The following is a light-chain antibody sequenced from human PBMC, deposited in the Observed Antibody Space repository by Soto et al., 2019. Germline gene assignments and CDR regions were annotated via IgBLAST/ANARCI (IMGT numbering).Light chain of an antibody. J-gene: IGLJ1*01. CDR2: EVS. V-gene: IGLV2-8*01. CDR1: STDVGGYNY. Sequence: QSALTQPPSASGSPGQSVTISRTGTSTDVGGYNYISWYQHHPGKGPKLIIYEVSERPSGVPDRFSGSKSGNTASLTVSGLQAEDEADYYCSSYAGSNNRGVFGSGTKLTVL. CDR3: SSYAGSNNRGV.